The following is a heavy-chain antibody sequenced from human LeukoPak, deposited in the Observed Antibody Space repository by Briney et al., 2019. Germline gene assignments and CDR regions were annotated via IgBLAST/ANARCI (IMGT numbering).Heavy chain of an antibody. CDR3: ARINDIDNSYHLDF. CDR1: GFTFRDYS. Sequence: GGPLTLSCAASGFTFRDYSFNWLPEAPGKGLEWVSSISSSSSYKYYADSLKGRFTISRDNAKNSLYLQVNSLRAEDTAVYYCARINDIDNSYHLDFWGHGTLVTVSS. V-gene: IGHV3-21*01. CDR2: ISSSSSYK. J-gene: IGHJ4*01. D-gene: IGHD2-15*01.